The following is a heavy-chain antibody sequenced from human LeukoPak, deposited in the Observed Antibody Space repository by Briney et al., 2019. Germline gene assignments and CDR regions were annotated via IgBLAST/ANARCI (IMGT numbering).Heavy chain of an antibody. J-gene: IGHJ4*02. CDR1: GGSISNGNW. V-gene: IGHV4-4*02. Sequence: PSGTLSLTCDVSGGSISNGNWWSWVRQPPGKGLEWIGEIYHTGRTNYNPSLKSRVSISVDKSKNQLSLNLNSVTAADTAVYYCVRCGSYRLDYWGQGTLVTVSS. CDR2: IYHTGRT. CDR3: VRCGSYRLDY. D-gene: IGHD1-26*01.